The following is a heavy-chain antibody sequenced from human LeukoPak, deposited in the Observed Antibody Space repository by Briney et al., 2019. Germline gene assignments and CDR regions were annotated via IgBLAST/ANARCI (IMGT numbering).Heavy chain of an antibody. D-gene: IGHD2-2*02. J-gene: IGHJ4*02. CDR2: ISSSSSYI. CDR3: AVTQYQLLYGGIDY. CDR1: GFTFSSYS. Sequence: PGGSLRLSSAASGFTFSSYSMNWVRQAPGKGLEWVSSISSSSSYIYYADSVKGRFTISRDNAKNSLYLQMNSLRAEDTAVYYCAVTQYQLLYGGIDYWGQGTLVTVSS. V-gene: IGHV3-21*01.